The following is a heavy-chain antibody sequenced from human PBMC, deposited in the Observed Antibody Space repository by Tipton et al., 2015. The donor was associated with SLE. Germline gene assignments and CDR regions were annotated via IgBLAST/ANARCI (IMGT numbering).Heavy chain of an antibody. J-gene: IGHJ3*01. V-gene: IGHV4-59*08. D-gene: IGHD1-14*01. CDR2: IYYST. CDR3: ARHISISYDVFDV. CDR1: GGSISRYS. Sequence: TLSLTCTVSGGSISRYSWSWIRQPPGKGLEWIGYIYYSTNYNPSLRGRVTISIDTSKNQFSLRLNSVTATDTAVYYCARHISISYDVFDVWSQGTMVTVSS.